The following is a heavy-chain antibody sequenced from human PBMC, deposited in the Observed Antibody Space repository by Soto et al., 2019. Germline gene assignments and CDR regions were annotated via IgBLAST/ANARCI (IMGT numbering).Heavy chain of an antibody. CDR3: ARGRLAASMRYYYYYMDV. V-gene: IGHV6-1*01. CDR2: TYYRSKWYN. D-gene: IGHD6-25*01. Sequence: SQTLSLTCAISGDSVSSNSAAWNWIRQSPSRGLEWLGRTYYRSKWYNDYAVSVKSRITINPDTSKNQFSLQLNSVTPEDTAVYYCARGRLAASMRYYYYYMDVWGKGTTVTVSS. J-gene: IGHJ6*03. CDR1: GDSVSSNSAA.